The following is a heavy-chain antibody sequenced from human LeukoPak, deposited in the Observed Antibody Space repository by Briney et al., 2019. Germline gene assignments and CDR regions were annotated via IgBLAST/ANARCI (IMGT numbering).Heavy chain of an antibody. D-gene: IGHD3-10*01. CDR2: IIPILGIA. J-gene: IGHJ4*02. CDR3: ARAGGRYYGSGSYEY. V-gene: IGHV1-69*04. Sequence: GASVKVSRKASGGTFSSYAISWVRQAPGQGLEWMGRIIPILGIANYAQKFQGRVTITADKSTSTAYMELSSLRSEDTAVYYCARAGGRYYGSGSYEYWGQGTLVTVSS. CDR1: GGTFSSYA.